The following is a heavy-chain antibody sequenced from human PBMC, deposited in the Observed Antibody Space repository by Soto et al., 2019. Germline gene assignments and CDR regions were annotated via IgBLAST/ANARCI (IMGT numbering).Heavy chain of an antibody. Sequence: EVQMLVSGGGLVQPGGSLRLSCAVSGFSFSNFGMAWVRQAPGKGLEWVASVSGSGDSTNYADAVKGRFTISRDNPKNMLYLKVHSLRAEDTAVYYCAKSYDFWNGYSSSFFDFWGQGTLVTVSS. CDR3: AKSYDFWNGYSSSFFDF. D-gene: IGHD3-3*01. J-gene: IGHJ4*02. CDR1: GFSFSNFG. CDR2: VSGSGDST. V-gene: IGHV3-23*01.